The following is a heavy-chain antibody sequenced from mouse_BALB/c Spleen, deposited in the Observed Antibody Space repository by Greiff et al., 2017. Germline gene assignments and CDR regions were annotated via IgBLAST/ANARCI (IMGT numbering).Heavy chain of an antibody. CDR2: IRNKANGYTT. CDR3: ARDDYDDY. V-gene: IGHV7-3*02. CDR1: GFTFTDYY. D-gene: IGHD2-4*01. J-gene: IGHJ2*01. Sequence: EVMLVESGGGLVQPGGSLRLSCATSGFTFTDYYMSWVRQPPGKALEWLGFIRNKANGYTTEYSASVKGRFTISRDNSQSILYLQMNTLRAEDSATYYCARDDYDDYWGQGTTLTVSS.